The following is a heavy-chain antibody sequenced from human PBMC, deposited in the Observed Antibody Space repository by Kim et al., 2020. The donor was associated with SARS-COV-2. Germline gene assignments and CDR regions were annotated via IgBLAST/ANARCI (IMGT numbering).Heavy chain of an antibody. CDR3: ARAVNGYYFDY. Sequence: WGSLRLSCAASGFTVSSNYMIWARQAPGKGLEWVSIIYIVGTTYYADSVRGRFTISRDSSENTLYLQMNTLRAEDTAVYYCARAVNGYYFDYWGQGTLVT. J-gene: IGHJ4*02. D-gene: IGHD3-22*01. CDR1: GFTVSSNY. V-gene: IGHV3-53*01. CDR2: IYIVGTT.